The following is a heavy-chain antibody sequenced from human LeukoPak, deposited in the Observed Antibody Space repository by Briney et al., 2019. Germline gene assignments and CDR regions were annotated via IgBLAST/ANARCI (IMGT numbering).Heavy chain of an antibody. CDR1: GFTFSSYG. CDR3: ARDGYYDSSGYTLGY. J-gene: IGHJ4*02. V-gene: IGHV3-48*02. Sequence: PGGSLRLSCAASGFTFSSYGMSWVRQAPGKGLEWASYISSSSSTIYYADSVKGRFTISRDNAKNSLYLQMNSLRDEDTAVYYCARDGYYDSSGYTLGYWGQGTLVTVSS. CDR2: ISSSSSTI. D-gene: IGHD3-22*01.